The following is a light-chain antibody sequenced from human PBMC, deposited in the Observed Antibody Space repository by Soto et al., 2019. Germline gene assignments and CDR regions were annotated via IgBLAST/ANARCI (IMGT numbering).Light chain of an antibody. CDR1: QSVSST. J-gene: IGKJ4*01. Sequence: EIVMTQSPASLSMSPGERATLSCRASQSVSSTFAWYQQKPGQAPRLLIYGTSTRATGIPARFSGSGSGTEFTLTISSLQSEDFALYYCQQYKDWPLTFGGGTKVEIK. V-gene: IGKV3-15*01. CDR3: QQYKDWPLT. CDR2: GTS.